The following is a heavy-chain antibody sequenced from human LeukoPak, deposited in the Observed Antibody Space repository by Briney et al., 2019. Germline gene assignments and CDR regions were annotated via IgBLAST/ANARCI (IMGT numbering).Heavy chain of an antibody. CDR2: ISSSSSTI. CDR1: GFTFSSYS. D-gene: IGHD3-10*01. V-gene: IGHV3-48*04. J-gene: IGHJ4*02. Sequence: GGSLRLSCAASGFTFSSYSMNWVRQAPGKGLEWVSYISSSSSTIYYADSVKGRLTISRDNATNPLYLQTNSLRTADTAVYYCARDLSTLWFGESFDYWGQGTLVTVSS. CDR3: ARDLSTLWFGESFDY.